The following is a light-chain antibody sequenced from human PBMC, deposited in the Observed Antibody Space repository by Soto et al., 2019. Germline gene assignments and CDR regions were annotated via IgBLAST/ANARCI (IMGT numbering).Light chain of an antibody. Sequence: QSALTQPASVSGSPGQSITISCTGTSSDVGGYNYVSWYQQHPGKAPKLMIYEVSSRPSGVSNRFSGSKSGNTASLTISGLQAEDEADYYCSSYTSSSTLGVVFGGGTKVTVL. V-gene: IGLV2-14*01. J-gene: IGLJ2*01. CDR1: SSDVGGYNY. CDR3: SSYTSSSTLGVV. CDR2: EVS.